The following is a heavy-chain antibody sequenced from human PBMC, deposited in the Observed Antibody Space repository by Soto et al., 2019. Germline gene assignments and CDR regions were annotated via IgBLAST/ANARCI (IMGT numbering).Heavy chain of an antibody. V-gene: IGHV4-61*03. Sequence: QVQLQESGPGLVKPSETLSLTCTVSGVSVNSDNYYWSWIRQPPGKGLEWIGHIYNTRSTTYNPSLKSRVTISLDTSRNHFSPSLNSVTAADTAVFYCATEYSNSPEAFDFWGRGTLVTVSS. CDR1: GVSVNSDNYY. J-gene: IGHJ4*02. D-gene: IGHD6-6*01. CDR3: ATEYSNSPEAFDF. CDR2: IYNTRST.